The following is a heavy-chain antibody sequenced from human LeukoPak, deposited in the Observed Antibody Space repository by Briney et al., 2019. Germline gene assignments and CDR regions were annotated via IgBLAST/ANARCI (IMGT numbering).Heavy chain of an antibody. CDR2: ISAYNGNT. V-gene: IGHV1-18*01. Sequence: ASVKVSCKASGYTFTSYGISWVRQAPGQGLEWMGWISAYNGNTNYAQKLQGRVTMTRDMSTSTVYMELSSLRSEDTAVYYCARDLGYCSSTSCYAGWSFDYWGQGTLVTVSS. CDR3: ARDLGYCSSTSCYAGWSFDY. D-gene: IGHD2-2*01. J-gene: IGHJ4*02. CDR1: GYTFTSYG.